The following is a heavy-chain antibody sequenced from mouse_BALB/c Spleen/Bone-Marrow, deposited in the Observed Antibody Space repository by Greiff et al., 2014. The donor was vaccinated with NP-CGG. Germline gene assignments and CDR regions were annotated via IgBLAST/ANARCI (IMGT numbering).Heavy chain of an antibody. Sequence: VQLQQSGAELARPGASVKMSCKASGYTFTSYTMHWVKQRPGQGLEWTGYINPSSGYTNYNQKFKDKATLTADKSSSTAYMQLSSLTSEDCTVYYCARGLYYYGSGANFDYWGQGTTLTVSS. CDR3: ARGLYYYGSGANFDY. CDR1: GYTFTSYT. CDR2: INPSSGYT. D-gene: IGHD1-1*01. V-gene: IGHV1-4*01. J-gene: IGHJ2*01.